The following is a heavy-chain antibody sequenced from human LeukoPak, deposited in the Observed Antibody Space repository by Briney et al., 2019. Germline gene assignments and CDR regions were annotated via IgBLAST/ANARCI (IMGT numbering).Heavy chain of an antibody. D-gene: IGHD2-15*01. V-gene: IGHV1-2*02. CDR1: GYTFTNYF. J-gene: IGHJ4*02. CDR2: IIPDSGGA. Sequence: ASVTVSCKTSGYTFTNYFVHWVRQAPGQGLEWMGYIIPDSGGADYDQRFQGRVTMTRDKSISTVYMELSSLRSDDTAVYYCSTEDKYCSGANCGTYWGQGTLVTVSS. CDR3: STEDKYCSGANCGTY.